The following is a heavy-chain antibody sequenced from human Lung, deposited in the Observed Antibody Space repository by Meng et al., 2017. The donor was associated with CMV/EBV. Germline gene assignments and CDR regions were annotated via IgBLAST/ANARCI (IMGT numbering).Heavy chain of an antibody. CDR1: GGSISISTW. V-gene: IGHV4-4*02. J-gene: IGHJ4*02. D-gene: IGHD6-19*01. Sequence: QMQVRGSGPGLVKPSGTPSLPFAVSGGSISISTWWSWVRQPPGKGLEWIGEIYHSGGTNYNPSLRGRVTISLDKSKNQFSLTLRSVTAADTAVYYCARDPYATGWAGWGQGTLVTVSS. CDR3: ARDPYATGWAG. CDR2: IYHSGGT.